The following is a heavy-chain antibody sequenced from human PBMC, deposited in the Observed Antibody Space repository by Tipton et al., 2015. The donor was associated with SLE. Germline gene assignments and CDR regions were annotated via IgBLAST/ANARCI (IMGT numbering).Heavy chain of an antibody. Sequence: TLSLTCIVSGGSITTRSYYWGWIRQPPGKGLEWIGNIYYGGGTYYNPSLESRVTISLDTSKNQFSLKLNSVTAADTAVYYCARSTDQNWFDPWGQGTLVTVSS. V-gene: IGHV4-31*03. CDR2: IYYGGGT. D-gene: IGHD2-2*01. CDR1: GGSITTRSYY. J-gene: IGHJ5*02. CDR3: ARSTDQNWFDP.